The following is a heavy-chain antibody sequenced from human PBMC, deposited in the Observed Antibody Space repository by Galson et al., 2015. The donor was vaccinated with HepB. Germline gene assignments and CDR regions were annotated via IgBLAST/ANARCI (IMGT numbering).Heavy chain of an antibody. J-gene: IGHJ4*02. V-gene: IGHV1-8*01. CDR2: MNPNSGTS. D-gene: IGHD3-10*01. Sequence: SVKVSCKASGYTFINYDINWVRQATGQGLEWVGWMNPNSGTSGYAQKFQGRVTMTRNTSISTAYMELSSLRSEDTAVHRCALLFYYGSGTYHNLDYWGQGTPVTVSS. CDR3: ALLFYYGSGTYHNLDY. CDR1: GYTFINYD.